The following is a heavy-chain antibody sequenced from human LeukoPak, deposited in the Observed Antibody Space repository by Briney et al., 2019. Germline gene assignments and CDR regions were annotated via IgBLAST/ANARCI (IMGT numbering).Heavy chain of an antibody. CDR2: IKQDGSEK. J-gene: IGHJ4*02. Sequence: GGSLRLSCAASGFTFSNYWMIWVRQAPGKGLEWVANIKQDGSEKYYVDSVKGRFTISGDNAKNSLYLQVNSLRAEDTAVYYCSRDLDGGDYCGQGTVVSVSS. D-gene: IGHD2-15*01. CDR1: GFTFSNYW. V-gene: IGHV3-7*01. CDR3: SRDLDGGDY.